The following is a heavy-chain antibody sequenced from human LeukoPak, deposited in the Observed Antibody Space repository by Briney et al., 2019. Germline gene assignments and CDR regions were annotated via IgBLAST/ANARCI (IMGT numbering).Heavy chain of an antibody. J-gene: IGHJ4*02. CDR3: ARDSSMLRGPLVIYYFDF. CDR2: VSGGGDAT. CDR1: DFSFITYA. Sequence: GGSLRLSCAASDFSFITYAMSWVRQAPGKGLEWVSTVSGGGDATYYADSVKGRFTISRDSPKNTLYLQMNSLRVEDTAVYYCARDSSMLRGPLVIYYFDFWGQGTLVTVSS. D-gene: IGHD3-10*01. V-gene: IGHV3-23*01.